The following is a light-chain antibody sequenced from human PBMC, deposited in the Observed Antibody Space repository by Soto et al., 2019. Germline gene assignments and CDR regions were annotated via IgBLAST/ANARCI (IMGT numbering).Light chain of an antibody. J-gene: IGKJ2*01. CDR2: STY. CDR1: QTIYTY. Sequence: DIQMTQSPASLSASVGDRVTIICRASQTIYTYLNWYQQRPGRAPKLLIFSTYKLENGVPSRFTGGGSGTDFTLTINSLXXXXXATYYCQQSYGVPYIFGQGTKLE. CDR3: QQSYGVPYI. V-gene: IGKV1-39*01.